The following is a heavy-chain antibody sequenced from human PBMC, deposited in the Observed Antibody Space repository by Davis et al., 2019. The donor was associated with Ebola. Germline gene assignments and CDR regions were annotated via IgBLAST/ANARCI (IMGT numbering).Heavy chain of an antibody. CDR1: GGSFSGYY. V-gene: IGHV4-34*01. Sequence: GSLRLSCAVYGGSFSGYYWSWIRQPPGKGLEWIGEINHSGSTNYNPSLKSRVTISVDTSKNQFSLKLSSVTAADTAVYYCARGPDWQQLVHPAGYYYGMDVWGQGTTVTVSS. J-gene: IGHJ6*02. CDR2: INHSGST. CDR3: ARGPDWQQLVHPAGYYYGMDV. D-gene: IGHD6-13*01.